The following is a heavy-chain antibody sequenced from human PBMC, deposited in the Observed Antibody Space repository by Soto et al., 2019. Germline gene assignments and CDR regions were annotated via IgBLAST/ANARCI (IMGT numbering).Heavy chain of an antibody. Sequence: SETLSLTCTVSGVSISSADYYWSWGRQPPGKGLEWIGFISYSGNTYYTPSLRSRLTISVDSSTGQFSLRLSSVTAADTAVYYCARYVVSIPTAIPIYYYAMDVWGQGTTVT. CDR1: GVSISSADYY. D-gene: IGHD2-2*01. J-gene: IGHJ6*02. CDR3: ARYVVSIPTAIPIYYYAMDV. CDR2: ISYSGNT. V-gene: IGHV4-30-4*01.